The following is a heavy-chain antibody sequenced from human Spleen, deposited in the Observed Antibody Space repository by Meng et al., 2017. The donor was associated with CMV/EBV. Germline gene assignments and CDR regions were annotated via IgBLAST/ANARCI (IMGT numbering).Heavy chain of an antibody. V-gene: IGHV3-53*01. CDR1: GFTFSSYW. CDR3: AYSSSYYYYGMDV. CDR2: IYSGGST. D-gene: IGHD6-6*01. Sequence: GGSLRLSCAASGFTFSSYWMSWVRQAPGKGLEWVSVIYSGGSTYYADSVKGRFTISRDNSKNTLYLQMNSLRAEDTAVYYCAYSSSYYYYGMDVWGQGTTVTVSS. J-gene: IGHJ6*02.